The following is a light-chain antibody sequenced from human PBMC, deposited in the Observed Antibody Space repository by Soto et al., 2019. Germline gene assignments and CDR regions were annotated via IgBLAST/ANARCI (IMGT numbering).Light chain of an antibody. CDR2: DAS. CDR1: QSISSW. Sequence: DIQMTQSPSTLSASVGDRVIITCRASQSISSWLAWYQQKPGKAPKLLIYDASILESGVPSRFSGSGSGTEFTLTISSLQPDDFATYYCQHYNSYSEAFGQGTKVDIK. V-gene: IGKV1-5*01. J-gene: IGKJ1*01. CDR3: QHYNSYSEA.